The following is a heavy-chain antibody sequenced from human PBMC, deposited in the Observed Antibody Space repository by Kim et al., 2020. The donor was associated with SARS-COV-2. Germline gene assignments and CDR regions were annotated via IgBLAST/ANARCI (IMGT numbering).Heavy chain of an antibody. J-gene: IGHJ3*02. D-gene: IGHD3-22*01. Sequence: LKNRVTIAVDTSKNQFSLRLSSVTAADTAVYYCARHDYYDSSGYPDAFDIWGQGTMVTVSS. V-gene: IGHV4-39*01. CDR3: ARHDYYDSSGYPDAFDI.